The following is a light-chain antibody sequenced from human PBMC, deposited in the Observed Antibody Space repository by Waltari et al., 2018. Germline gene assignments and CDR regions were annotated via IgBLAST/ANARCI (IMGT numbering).Light chain of an antibody. V-gene: IGKV3-11*01. Sequence: TRSCRACQSVRNFFAWYQQKPGQAPRLVIYDASKRATGIPGRFSGSGSGTDFTLTISSLEPEDFAVYYCQQRATRTFGQGTKVEIK. CDR2: DAS. CDR3: QQRATRT. J-gene: IGKJ2*01. CDR1: QSVRNF.